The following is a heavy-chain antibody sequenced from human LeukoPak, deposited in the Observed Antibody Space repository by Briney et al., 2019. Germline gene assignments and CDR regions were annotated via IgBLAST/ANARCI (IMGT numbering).Heavy chain of an antibody. Sequence: SETLSLTCAVSGGSISSGGYSWSWIRQPPGKGLEWIGYIYHSGSTYYNPSLKSRVTISVDRSKNQFSLKLSSVTAADTAVYYCARGPRGYGDYAYYFDYWGQGTLVTVSS. CDR3: ARGPRGYGDYAYYFDY. CDR2: IYHSGST. V-gene: IGHV4-30-2*01. D-gene: IGHD4-17*01. J-gene: IGHJ4*02. CDR1: GGSISSGGYS.